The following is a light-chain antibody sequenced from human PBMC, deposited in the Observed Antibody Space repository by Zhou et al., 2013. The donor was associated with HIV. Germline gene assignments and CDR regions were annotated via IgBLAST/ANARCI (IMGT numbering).Light chain of an antibody. Sequence: EIVMTQSPATLSVSPGERATLSCRASESVSSDLAWYQQKPGQAPRLLIYESSTRASGTPARFSGSGSGTDFTLTISRLEPEDFAIYYCHQYGSSAQITFGQGTRLEIK. J-gene: IGKJ5*01. CDR1: ESVSSD. CDR3: HQYGSSAQIT. CDR2: ESS. V-gene: IGKV3-15*01.